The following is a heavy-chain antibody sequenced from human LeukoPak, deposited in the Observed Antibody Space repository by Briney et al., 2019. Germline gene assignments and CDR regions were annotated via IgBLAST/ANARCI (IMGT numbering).Heavy chain of an antibody. CDR1: GFTFSSYT. CDR3: AKAPPRSSSAEFDY. Sequence: GGSLRLSCAASGFTFSSYTMSWVRQAPGKGLEWVSGISGGGGITYYADSVKDRFTISRDNSKHTLYLQMNSLSPEDTAVYYCAKAPPRSSSAEFDYWGQGTLVTVSS. V-gene: IGHV3-23*01. J-gene: IGHJ4*02. D-gene: IGHD6-6*01. CDR2: ISGGGGIT.